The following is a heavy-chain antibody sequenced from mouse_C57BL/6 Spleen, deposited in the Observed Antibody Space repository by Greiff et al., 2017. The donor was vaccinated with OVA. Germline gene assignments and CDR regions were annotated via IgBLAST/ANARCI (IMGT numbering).Heavy chain of an antibody. D-gene: IGHD2-3*01. CDR3: TTTAIYDGYSYAMDY. J-gene: IGHJ4*01. V-gene: IGHV14-4*01. CDR1: GFNIKDDY. CDR2: IDPENGDT. Sequence: DVKLQESGAELVRPGASVKLSCTASGFNIKDDYMHWVKQRPEQGLEWIGWIDPENGDTEYASKFQGKATITADTSSNTAYLQLSSLTSEDTAVYYCTTTAIYDGYSYAMDYWGQGTSVTVSS.